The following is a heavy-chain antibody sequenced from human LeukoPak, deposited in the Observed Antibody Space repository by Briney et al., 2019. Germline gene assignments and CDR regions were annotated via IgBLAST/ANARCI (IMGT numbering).Heavy chain of an antibody. CDR3: ARDVFSLGDS. D-gene: IGHD2/OR15-2a*01. Sequence: PGGSLRLSCATSGFTFSRYGMHWVRQSRGKGLVWVSHINHDGTIRNYADSVRGRFTISRDIATLYLQMNSLGAEDTAVYYCARDVFSLGDSWGQGTLVTVSS. J-gene: IGHJ4*02. V-gene: IGHV3-74*01. CDR1: GFTFSRYG. CDR2: INHDGTIR.